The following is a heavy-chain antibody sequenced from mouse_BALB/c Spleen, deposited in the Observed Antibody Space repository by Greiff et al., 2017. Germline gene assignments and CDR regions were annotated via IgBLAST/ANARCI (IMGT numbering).Heavy chain of an antibody. CDR2: IWWNDNK. J-gene: IGHJ1*01. D-gene: IGHD2-3*01. CDR1: GFSLSTYGIG. Sequence: VSGPGILQPSQTLSLTCSFSGFSLSTYGIGVGWIRQPSGKGLEWLAHIWWNDNKYYNTALKSRLTISKDTSNNQVFLKIASVDTADTATYYCARMGSYDGYYWYFDVWGAGTTVTVSS. V-gene: IGHV8-11*01. CDR3: ARMGSYDGYYWYFDV.